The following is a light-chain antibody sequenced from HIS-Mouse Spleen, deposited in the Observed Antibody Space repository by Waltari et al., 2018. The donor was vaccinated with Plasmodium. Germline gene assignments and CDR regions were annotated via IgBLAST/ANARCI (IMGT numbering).Light chain of an antibody. Sequence: DIQMTQSPSSLSASVGYRVTITCRASQSISSYLNWYQQKPGKAPKLLIYAASSLQSGVPSRFSGSGSVTDFTLTISSLQPEYFATYYCQQSYSTWTFGQGTKVEIK. CDR2: AAS. CDR3: QQSYSTWT. J-gene: IGKJ1*01. CDR1: QSISSY. V-gene: IGKV1-39*01.